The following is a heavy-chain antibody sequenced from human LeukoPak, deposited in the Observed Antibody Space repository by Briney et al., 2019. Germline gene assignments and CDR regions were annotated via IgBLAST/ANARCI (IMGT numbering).Heavy chain of an antibody. D-gene: IGHD6-19*01. V-gene: IGHV3-23*01. CDR3: ARDIAVAPTPGY. J-gene: IGHJ4*02. CDR2: ITGSGGRT. CDR1: GFTFSSYA. Sequence: GSLRLSCAASGFTFSSYAMSWVRQAPGKGLEWVSAITGSGGRTYYADSVKGRFTISRDNSKNTVYLEMNSLRAEDTAVYYCARDIAVAPTPGYWGQGTLVTVSS.